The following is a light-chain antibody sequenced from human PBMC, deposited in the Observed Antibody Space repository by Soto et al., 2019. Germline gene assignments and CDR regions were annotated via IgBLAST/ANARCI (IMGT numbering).Light chain of an antibody. CDR3: CSYAGSYTYV. Sequence: QSALTQPGSVTGSSGQSVTISCTGTSSDVGGYNYVSWYQQHPGKAPKLMIYDVSKRPSGVPDRFSGSKSGNTASLTISGLQAEDEADYYCCSYAGSYTYVFGTGTKVTV. J-gene: IGLJ1*01. CDR2: DVS. V-gene: IGLV2-11*01. CDR1: SSDVGGYNY.